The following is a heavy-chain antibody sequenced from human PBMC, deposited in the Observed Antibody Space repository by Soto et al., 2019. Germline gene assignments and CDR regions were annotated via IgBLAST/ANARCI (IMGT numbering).Heavy chain of an antibody. V-gene: IGHV4-30-4*01. CDR1: GGSIRSSDYY. Sequence: PSETLSLTCTVSGGSIRSSDYYWTWIRQPPGKGLEWIGYIYYSGSANYNPSLKSRVTISVDTSRNQFSLKLNSVTAADTAVYFCARATYYSDTGGSPPLDDWGQGTLVTVSS. D-gene: IGHD3-22*01. J-gene: IGHJ4*02. CDR3: ARATYYSDTGGSPPLDD. CDR2: IYYSGSA.